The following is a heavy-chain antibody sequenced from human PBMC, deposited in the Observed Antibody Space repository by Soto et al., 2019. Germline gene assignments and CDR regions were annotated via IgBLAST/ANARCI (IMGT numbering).Heavy chain of an antibody. Sequence: GGSLSLSCAASGFLFTNHFMHWVRQAPGKGLEWVAVISYDGSNKYYADSVKGRFTISRDNSKNTLYLQMNSLRAEDTAVYYCAKDSIPRYWGQGTLVTVSS. CDR3: AKDSIPRY. CDR2: ISYDGSNK. V-gene: IGHV3-30*18. J-gene: IGHJ4*02. CDR1: GFLFTNHF. D-gene: IGHD2-2*02.